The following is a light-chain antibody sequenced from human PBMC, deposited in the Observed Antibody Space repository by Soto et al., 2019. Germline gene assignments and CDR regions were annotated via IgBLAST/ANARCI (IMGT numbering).Light chain of an antibody. CDR2: GVS. V-gene: IGLV2-8*01. CDR3: SSYVGSDNLV. Sequence: QSVLTQPPSASGSPGQSVTISCTGTSSDVGAYNYVSWYQQRPGKAPKLMIYGVSKRPSGVPDRISGSKSANTASLTVSGLHAEDEAYYYCSSYVGSDNLVFGGGTKVTVL. CDR1: SSDVGAYNY. J-gene: IGLJ2*01.